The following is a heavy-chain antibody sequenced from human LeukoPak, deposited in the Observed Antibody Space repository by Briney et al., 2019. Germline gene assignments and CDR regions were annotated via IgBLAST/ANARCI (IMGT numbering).Heavy chain of an antibody. D-gene: IGHD3-16*01. J-gene: IGHJ4*02. V-gene: IGHV3-53*01. CDR3: ARGPPGRVTTVALDY. CDR2: IYSGGST. CDR1: GFAVSSNY. Sequence: GGSLRLSCAASGFAVSSNYMSWVRQAPGKGLEWVSVIYSGGSTYYADSVKGRFTISRDNSKNTLYLQMNSLRAEDTAVYYCARGPPGRVTTVALDYWGQGTLVTVSS.